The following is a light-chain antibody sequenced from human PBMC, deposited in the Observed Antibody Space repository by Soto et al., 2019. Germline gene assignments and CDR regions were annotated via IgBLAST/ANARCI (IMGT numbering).Light chain of an antibody. Sequence: DIQMTQSPSSLSASVADRVTITCRASQSISSHLNWYQQKPGKAPKLLIYAASSFQSGVPSRFSGSGSGTDFTLTISSLQPEDFATYYCQQSYSTPWTFGQGTKVDIK. CDR3: QQSYSTPWT. V-gene: IGKV1-39*01. J-gene: IGKJ1*01. CDR1: QSISSH. CDR2: AAS.